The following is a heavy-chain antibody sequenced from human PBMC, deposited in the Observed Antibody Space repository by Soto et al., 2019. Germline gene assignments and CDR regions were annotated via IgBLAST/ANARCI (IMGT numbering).Heavy chain of an antibody. Sequence: ASETLSLTCAVSGGSISGTTYSWSWIRQPPGKGLEWIGYIYDSGNTYYNPSLKNQFSISVDRSKNQFSLKLSSVTAADTAVYYCARGQGAAAGHSNFDYWGQGALVTVSS. J-gene: IGHJ4*02. D-gene: IGHD6-13*01. CDR3: ARGQGAAAGHSNFDY. V-gene: IGHV4-30-2*01. CDR1: GGSISGTTYS. CDR2: IYDSGNT.